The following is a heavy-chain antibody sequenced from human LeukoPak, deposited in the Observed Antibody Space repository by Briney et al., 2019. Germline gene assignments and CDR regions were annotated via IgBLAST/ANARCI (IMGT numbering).Heavy chain of an antibody. V-gene: IGHV3-23*01. CDR1: GGSISSGGYY. Sequence: LSLTCTVSGGSISSGGYYWSWVRQAPGKGLEWVSAISGSGGSTYYADSVKGRFTISRDNSKNTLYLQMNSLRAEDTAVYYCARTGGIVVVPAAKGNDYWGQGTLVTVSS. CDR3: ARTGGIVVVPAAKGNDY. D-gene: IGHD2-2*01. CDR2: ISGSGGST. J-gene: IGHJ4*02.